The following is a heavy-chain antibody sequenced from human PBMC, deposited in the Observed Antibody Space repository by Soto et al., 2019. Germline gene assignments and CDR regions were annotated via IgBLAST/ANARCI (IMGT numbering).Heavy chain of an antibody. J-gene: IGHJ4*02. V-gene: IGHV1-69*13. CDR3: ARTGGGLAEVNFDY. CDR1: GGTFSSYA. D-gene: IGHD6-13*01. Sequence: SVKVSCKASGGTFSSYAISWVRQAPGQGLEWMGGIIPIFGTANYAQKFQGRVTMTADESTSTAYMELSSLRSEDTAVYYCARTGGGLAEVNFDYWGQGTLVTVSS. CDR2: IIPIFGTA.